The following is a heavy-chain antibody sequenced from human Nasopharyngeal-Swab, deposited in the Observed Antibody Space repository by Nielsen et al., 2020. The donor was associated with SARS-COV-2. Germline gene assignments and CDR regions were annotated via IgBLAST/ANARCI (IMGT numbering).Heavy chain of an antibody. J-gene: IGHJ6*03. Sequence: GESLKISCAASGFTFSSYGMHWVRQAPGKGLEWVAVIWYDGSNKYYADSVKGRFTISRDNSKNTLYLQMNSLRAEDTAVYYCARDGVPVVSSGWYFMVPVAYYYYMDVWGKGTTVTVSS. CDR1: GFTFSSYG. V-gene: IGHV3-33*01. D-gene: IGHD6-19*01. CDR2: IWYDGSNK. CDR3: ARDGVPVVSSGWYFMVPVAYYYYMDV.